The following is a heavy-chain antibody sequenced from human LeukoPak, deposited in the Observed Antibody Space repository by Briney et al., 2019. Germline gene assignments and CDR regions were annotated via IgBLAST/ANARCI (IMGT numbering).Heavy chain of an antibody. CDR2: IIPILGIA. CDR1: GGTFSSYA. CDR3: ARGSRDYGDFYYYYGMDV. D-gene: IGHD4-17*01. V-gene: IGHV1-69*04. J-gene: IGHJ6*02. Sequence: ASVKLSCKASGGTFSSYAISWVRQAPGQGLEWMGRIIPILGIANYAQRFQGRVTINADKSTSTAYMELSSLRSEDTAVYYCARGSRDYGDFYYYYGMDVWGQGTTVTVSS.